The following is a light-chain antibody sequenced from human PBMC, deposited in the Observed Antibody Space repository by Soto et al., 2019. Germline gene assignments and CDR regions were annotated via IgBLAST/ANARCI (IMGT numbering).Light chain of an antibody. Sequence: QSVLTQPPSVSGAPGQRVTISCTGSSSNIGAGYDVPWYQQLPGTPPKLLIYGNSNRPSGVPDRFSGSKSGTSASLAITGLQTEDEADYYCQSYDSSLSGSVFGGGTKVTVL. CDR2: GNS. CDR1: SSNIGAGYD. CDR3: QSYDSSLSGSV. J-gene: IGLJ2*01. V-gene: IGLV1-40*01.